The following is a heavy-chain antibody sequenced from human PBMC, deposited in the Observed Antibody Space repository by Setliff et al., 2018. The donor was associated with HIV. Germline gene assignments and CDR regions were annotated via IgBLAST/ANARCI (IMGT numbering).Heavy chain of an antibody. J-gene: IGHJ3*02. CDR2: ISGFNGNT. CDR3: ARVPYRSAWFSGGHDAFDI. Sequence: RASVKVSCKASGYGFARYGLSWVRQAPGQGLEWMGWISGFNGNTKYAQSFQDRVAMTTETATSTAYMEMRSLRSDDTAVYFCARVPYRSAWFSGGHDAFDIWGQGTMVTVSS. CDR1: GYGFARYG. V-gene: IGHV1-18*01. D-gene: IGHD6-19*01.